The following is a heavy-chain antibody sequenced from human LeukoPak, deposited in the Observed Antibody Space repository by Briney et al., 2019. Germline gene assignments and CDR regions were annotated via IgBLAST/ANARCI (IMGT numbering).Heavy chain of an antibody. V-gene: IGHV1-18*01. CDR2: ISAYNGNT. J-gene: IGHJ5*01. CDR1: GYAFTSYG. CDR3: TRDALGGRLVRGRWCDA. D-gene: IGHD3-10*01. Sequence: GASVKLSCKASGYAFTSYGISWLRHAPGQGLEWMGWISAYNGNTNYAQKLQGRVTMTTDTSKSTAYMELRSLRSEDTAVYYCTRDALGGRLVRGRWCDAQGHGALVTVSS.